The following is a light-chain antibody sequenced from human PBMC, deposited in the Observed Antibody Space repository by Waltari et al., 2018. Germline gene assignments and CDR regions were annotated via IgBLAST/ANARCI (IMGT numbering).Light chain of an antibody. J-gene: IGKJ4*01. CDR2: GAS. CDR3: QNFDSVPLT. Sequence: DIQMTQSPSSLSASVGAGVTISCRASQDINTDLAWYQQKVGEVPKLLIYGASTLQSWVPSRFSGSGSGTDFTLTITDLQPEDVATYYCQNFDSVPLTFGGGTKVELK. V-gene: IGKV1-27*01. CDR1: QDINTD.